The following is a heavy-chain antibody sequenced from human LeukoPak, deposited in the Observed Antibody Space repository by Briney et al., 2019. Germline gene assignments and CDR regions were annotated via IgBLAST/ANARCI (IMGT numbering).Heavy chain of an antibody. CDR2: IRYDGSNK. D-gene: IGHD2-2*01. V-gene: IGHV3-30*02. Sequence: GGSLRLSCAASGFTFSSYGMHWVRQAPGKGLEWVAFIRYDGSNKYYADSVKGRFTISRDNAKNSLYLQMNSLRAEDTAVYYCARSWPLIVVVPAGSPRDYWGQGTLVTVSS. J-gene: IGHJ4*02. CDR3: ARSWPLIVVVPAGSPRDY. CDR1: GFTFSSYG.